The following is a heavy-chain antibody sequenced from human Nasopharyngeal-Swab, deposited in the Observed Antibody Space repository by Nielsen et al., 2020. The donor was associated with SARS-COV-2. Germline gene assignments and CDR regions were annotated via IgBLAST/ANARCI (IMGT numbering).Heavy chain of an antibody. CDR1: GGSFSGYY. CDR3: ARGKGYSSD. J-gene: IGHJ4*02. Sequence: SETLSLTCAVYGGSFSGYYWSWIRQPPGKGLEWIGEINHSGSTNYNPSLKSRVTISVDTSKNQFSLKLSSVTAADTAVYYCARGKGYSSDWGQGTLVTVPS. CDR2: INHSGST. V-gene: IGHV4-34*01. D-gene: IGHD6-19*01.